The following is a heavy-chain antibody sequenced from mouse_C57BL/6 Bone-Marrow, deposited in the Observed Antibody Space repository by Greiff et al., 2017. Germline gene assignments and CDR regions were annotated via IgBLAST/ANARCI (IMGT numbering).Heavy chain of an antibody. V-gene: IGHV1-59*01. D-gene: IGHD1-1*01. Sequence: QVQLQQPGAELVRPGTSVKLSCKASGYTFTSYWMHWVKQRPGQGLEWIGVIDPSDSYTNYNQKFKGKATLTVDTSSSTAYMQLSSLTSEDAAVYDCASLTTVVPWYVDVWGTGTTVTVSS. J-gene: IGHJ1*03. CDR1: GYTFTSYW. CDR3: ASLTTVVPWYVDV. CDR2: IDPSDSYT.